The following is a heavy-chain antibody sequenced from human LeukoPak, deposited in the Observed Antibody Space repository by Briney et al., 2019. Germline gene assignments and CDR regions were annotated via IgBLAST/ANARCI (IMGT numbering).Heavy chain of an antibody. CDR3: ASPMVRGVLLGAFDI. J-gene: IGHJ3*02. D-gene: IGHD3-10*01. V-gene: IGHV4-59*12. CDR2: IYSSGST. CDR1: GGSIRGYY. Sequence: PSETLSLTCNVSGGSIRGYYWSWIRQPPGKGLEWIGYIYSSGSTNYNPSLKSRVTMSVDTSKNQFSLKLSSVTAADTAVYYCASPMVRGVLLGAFDIWGQGTMVTISS.